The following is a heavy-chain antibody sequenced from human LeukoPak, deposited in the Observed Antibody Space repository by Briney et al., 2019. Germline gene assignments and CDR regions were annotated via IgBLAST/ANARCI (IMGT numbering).Heavy chain of an antibody. CDR2: VSGSGGST. V-gene: IGHV3-23*01. J-gene: IGHJ5*02. CDR1: GITLANYG. Sequence: GGSLRLSCVVSGITLANYGMSWVRQAPGKGLEWVAGVSGSGGSTNYADSVKGRFTISRDNPKNTLYLQMNSLRADDTAVYYCAKTQGYYDAWGQGALVTVSS. CDR3: AKTQGYYDA. D-gene: IGHD2-15*01.